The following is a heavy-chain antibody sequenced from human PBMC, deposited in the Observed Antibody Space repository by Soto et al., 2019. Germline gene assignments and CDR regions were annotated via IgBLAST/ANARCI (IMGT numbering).Heavy chain of an antibody. Sequence: VGSLRLSCAASGFTFSSCAMSWVRQAPGKGLEWVSGISGSGGGTYYADSVKGRFTISRDNSKNTLYLQMNSLRAEDTAVYYCAKDRSRSYGSGYPLGYFDYWGQGTLVTVSS. CDR1: GFTFSSCA. V-gene: IGHV3-23*01. D-gene: IGHD3-22*01. J-gene: IGHJ4*02. CDR2: ISGSGGGT. CDR3: AKDRSRSYGSGYPLGYFDY.